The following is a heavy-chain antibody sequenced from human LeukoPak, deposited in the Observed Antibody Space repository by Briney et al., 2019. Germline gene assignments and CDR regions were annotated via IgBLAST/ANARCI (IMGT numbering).Heavy chain of an antibody. CDR3: AGDRAPITMVRGVKGFDP. CDR1: GYTFTGYY. CDR2: INPNSGGT. J-gene: IGHJ5*02. Sequence: ASVKVSCKASGYTFTGYYMHWVRQAPGQGLEWMGWINPNSGGTNYAQKFQGRVTMTRDTSISTAYMELSRLRSDDTAVYYCAGDRAPITMVRGVKGFDPWGQGTLVTVSS. D-gene: IGHD3-10*01. V-gene: IGHV1-2*02.